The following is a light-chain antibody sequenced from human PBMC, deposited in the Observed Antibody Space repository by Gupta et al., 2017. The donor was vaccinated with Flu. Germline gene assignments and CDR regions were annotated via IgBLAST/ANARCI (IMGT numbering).Light chain of an antibody. CDR1: QSVSSSY. V-gene: IGKV3-20*01. CDR3: QQYGSSPPWT. J-gene: IGKJ1*01. Sequence: ENGLTPSPGPLSLSPGERATLSCRASQSVSSSYLAWYQQKPGQAPRLLIYGASSRATGIPDRFSGSGSGTDFTLTISRLEPEDFAVYYCQQYGSSPPWTFGQGTKVEIK. CDR2: GAS.